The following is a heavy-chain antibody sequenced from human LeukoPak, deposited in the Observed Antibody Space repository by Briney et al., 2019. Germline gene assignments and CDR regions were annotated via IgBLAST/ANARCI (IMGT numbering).Heavy chain of an antibody. CDR2: IYTSGST. V-gene: IGHV4-61*02. J-gene: IGHJ5*02. CDR3: ARGSYYYGSGSYYGNWFDP. Sequence: SETLSLTCTVSGGSISSGSYYWSWIRQPAGKGLEWIGRIYTSGSTNYNPSLKSRVTISADTSKNQFSLKLSPVTAADTAVYYCARGSYYYGSGSYYGNWFDPWGQGTLVTVSS. D-gene: IGHD3-10*01. CDR1: GGSISSGSYY.